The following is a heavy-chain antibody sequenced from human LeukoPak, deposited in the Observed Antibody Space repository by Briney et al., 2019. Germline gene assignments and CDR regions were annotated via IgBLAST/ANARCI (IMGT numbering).Heavy chain of an antibody. D-gene: IGHD3-22*01. J-gene: IGHJ1*01. CDR3: ARRVRRYYDSSGYPHPTH. CDR1: GGSISSSSYD. V-gene: IGHV4-39*01. Sequence: SETLSLTCTVSGGSISSSSYDWGWIRQPPGKGLEWLGSIYYSGSTYYNPSLKSRVTISVDTSKNQFSLKLSSVTAADTAVYYCARRVRRYYDSSGYPHPTHWGQGTLVTVSS. CDR2: IYYSGST.